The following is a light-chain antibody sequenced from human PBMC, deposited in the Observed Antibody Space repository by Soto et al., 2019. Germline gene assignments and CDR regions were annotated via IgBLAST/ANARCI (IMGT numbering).Light chain of an antibody. CDR2: GAS. CDR3: QQYGSSRWT. J-gene: IGKJ1*01. Sequence: EIVLTQSPGTLSLSTGERATLSCRASQSVSSTYLAWYQQKPGQAPRLLIYGASTRATGIPDRFSGSGSGTDFTLTISTLEPEDFAVYYCQQYGSSRWTFGQGTKVDIK. CDR1: QSVSSTY. V-gene: IGKV3-20*01.